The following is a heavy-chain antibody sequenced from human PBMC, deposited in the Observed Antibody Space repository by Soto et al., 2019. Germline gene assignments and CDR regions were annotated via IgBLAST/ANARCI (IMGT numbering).Heavy chain of an antibody. Sequence: SETLSLTCTVSGGSISSYYWSWVRQPAGKGLEWIGRIYTSGSTNYNPSLKSRVTMSVDTSKNQFSLKLSSVTAADTAVYYCARGVLGYYYDSSGGPAFDIWGQGTMVTVSS. CDR2: IYTSGST. J-gene: IGHJ3*02. D-gene: IGHD3-22*01. CDR3: ARGVLGYYYDSSGGPAFDI. CDR1: GGSISSYY. V-gene: IGHV4-4*07.